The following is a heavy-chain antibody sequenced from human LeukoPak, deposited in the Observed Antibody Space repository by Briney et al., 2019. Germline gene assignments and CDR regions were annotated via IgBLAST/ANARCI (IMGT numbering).Heavy chain of an antibody. D-gene: IGHD3-10*01. CDR2: ISGSGGRT. CDR1: GFTFSSYA. J-gene: IGHJ4*02. Sequence: PGGSLRLSCAASGFTFSSYAMSWVRHAPGKGLEWVSSISGSGGRTYYADSVKGRFTISRDNSKNTLDLQMNSLRAEDAAVYYCAPTSQYYGSGNYYKAIDYWGQGTLVTVSS. CDR3: APTSQYYGSGNYYKAIDY. V-gene: IGHV3-23*01.